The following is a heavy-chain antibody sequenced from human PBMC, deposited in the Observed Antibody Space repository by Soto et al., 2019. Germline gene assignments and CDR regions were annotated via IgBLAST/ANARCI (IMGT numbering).Heavy chain of an antibody. CDR3: ARLITSFGDGGTYFDY. V-gene: IGHV1-69*06. J-gene: IGHJ4*02. D-gene: IGHD3-3*01. Sequence: QVQLVQSGAEVKKPGSSVKVSCKASGVTFSSYAISWVRQAPGQGLEWMGGIIPICGTANYAQKFQGRVTITADKSTSTAYMELSSLRSEDTAVYYCARLITSFGDGGTYFDYWGQGTLVTVSS. CDR2: IIPICGTA. CDR1: GVTFSSYA.